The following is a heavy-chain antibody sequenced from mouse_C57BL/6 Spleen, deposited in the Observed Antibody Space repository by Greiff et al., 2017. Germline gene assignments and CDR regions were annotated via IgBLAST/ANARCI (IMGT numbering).Heavy chain of an antibody. CDR3: AIGGYGSPDY. CDR2: INPYNGDT. Sequence: EVQVVESGPELVKPGDSVKISCKASGYSFTGYFMNWVMQSHGKSLEWIGRINPYNGDTFYNQKFKGKATLTVDKSSSTAHMELRSLTSEDSAVYYCAIGGYGSPDYWGQGTTLTVSS. V-gene: IGHV1-20*01. CDR1: GYSFTGYF. J-gene: IGHJ2*01. D-gene: IGHD1-1*01.